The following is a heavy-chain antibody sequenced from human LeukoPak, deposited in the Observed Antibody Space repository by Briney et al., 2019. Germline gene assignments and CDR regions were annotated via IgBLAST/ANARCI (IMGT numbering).Heavy chain of an antibody. CDR1: GFTFSSYA. D-gene: IGHD4-17*01. V-gene: IGHV3-30*04. J-gene: IGHJ4*02. CDR2: ISYDGSNK. CDR3: ARISMTTVSTDY. Sequence: GGSLRLSCAASGFTFSSYAMHWVRQAPGKGLEWVAVISYDGSNKYYADSVKGRFTISRDNSKNTLYLQMNSLRAEDTAVYYCARISMTTVSTDYWGQGTLVTVSS.